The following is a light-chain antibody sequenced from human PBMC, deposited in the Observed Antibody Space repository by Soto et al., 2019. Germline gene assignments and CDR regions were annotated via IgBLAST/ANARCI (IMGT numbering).Light chain of an antibody. Sequence: DILMTQSPDSLVVSLGERATINCKSSQSVLYIPTNKNYLAWYQQKPGQPPKLLIYWASTRESGVPDRFSGSGFGKDVTLTISSLQAEDVAVYYCQQYFTTPRLGFRGGTKVEIK. V-gene: IGKV4-1*01. CDR3: QQYFTTPRLG. J-gene: IGKJ4*01. CDR1: QSVLYIPTNKNY. CDR2: WAS.